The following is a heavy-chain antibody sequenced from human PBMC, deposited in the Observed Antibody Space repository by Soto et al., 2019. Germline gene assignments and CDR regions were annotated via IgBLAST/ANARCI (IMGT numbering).Heavy chain of an antibody. CDR2: IYSGGST. Sequence: AGGSLRLSCAASGFTVSSNYMSWVRQAPGKGLEWVSVIYSGGSTYYADSVKGRFTISRDNSKNTLYLQMNSLRAEDTAVYYCARDYHPSRSPASDYGDYSDYYYYGMDVWGQGTTVTVSS. CDR3: ARDYHPSRSPASDYGDYSDYYYYGMDV. V-gene: IGHV3-53*01. J-gene: IGHJ6*02. D-gene: IGHD4-17*01. CDR1: GFTVSSNY.